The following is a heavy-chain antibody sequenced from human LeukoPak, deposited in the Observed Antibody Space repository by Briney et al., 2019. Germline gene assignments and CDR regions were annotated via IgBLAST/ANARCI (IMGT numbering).Heavy chain of an antibody. V-gene: IGHV3-48*03. CDR2: ISSSGSTI. CDR3: ARGSIPPDY. CDR1: GFTFSSYE. D-gene: IGHD2-21*01. J-gene: IGHJ4*02. Sequence: GGSLRLSCAASGFTFSSYEMNWVRQAPGKGLEWVSFISSSGSTIYYADSVKGRFTISRGNAKNSLYLQMNSLRAEGTAVYYCARGSIPPDYWGQGTLVTVSS.